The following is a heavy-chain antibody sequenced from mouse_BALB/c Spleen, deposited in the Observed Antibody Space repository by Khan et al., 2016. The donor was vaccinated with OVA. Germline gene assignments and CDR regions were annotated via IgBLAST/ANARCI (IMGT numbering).Heavy chain of an antibody. CDR3: ARQRYCQYNNMDY. CDR1: GFSLTNYG. CDR2: IWSDGST. J-gene: IGHJ4*01. Sequence: QVQLQQSGPGLVAPSQSLSITCTISGFSLTNYGVHWVRQPPGKGLEWLVVIWSDGSTTYNSDLKSRLNISKDNSKSQVFLKMNSLQTDDTAMYYCARQRYCQYNNMDYWGQGTSVTVSS. D-gene: IGHD1-1*01. V-gene: IGHV2-6-1*01.